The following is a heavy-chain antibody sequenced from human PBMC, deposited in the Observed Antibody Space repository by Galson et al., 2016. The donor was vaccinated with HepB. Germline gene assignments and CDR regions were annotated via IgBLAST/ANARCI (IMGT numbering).Heavy chain of an antibody. Sequence: SLRLSCAASEFTFSDYYMDWVRQAPGKGLEWVVRSRNRANGYSTEYAASVKGRFTISRDDSENSVSLQMNSLKVEDTAVYYCARYKIIEPARYSDLWGRGTLVTVSS. J-gene: IGHJ2*01. CDR1: EFTFSDYY. CDR2: SRNRANGYST. CDR3: ARYKIIEPARYSDL. V-gene: IGHV3-72*01. D-gene: IGHD2-2*01.